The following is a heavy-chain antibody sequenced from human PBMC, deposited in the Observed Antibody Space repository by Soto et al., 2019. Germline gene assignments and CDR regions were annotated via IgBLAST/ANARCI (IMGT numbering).Heavy chain of an antibody. Sequence: QVQLVESGGGVVQPGRSLRLSCAASGFTFSSSGMHWVRQAPGEGLEWVGVIYYDGSEQYYGDSVKGRFTISRDNSKNTLYLQMNSLRDEDTAVYYCAKEESSGWYRTADYWGQGTLVNVSS. V-gene: IGHV3-30*18. D-gene: IGHD6-19*01. CDR2: IYYDGSEQ. CDR1: GFTFSSSG. CDR3: AKEESSGWYRTADY. J-gene: IGHJ4*02.